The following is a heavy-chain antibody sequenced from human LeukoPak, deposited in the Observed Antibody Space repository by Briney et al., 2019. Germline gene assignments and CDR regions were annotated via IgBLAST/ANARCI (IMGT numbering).Heavy chain of an antibody. V-gene: IGHV3-23*01. CDR3: ARDDSSGYSDY. CDR1: GFTFSSYG. D-gene: IGHD3-22*01. Sequence: GGTPRLSCAASGFTFSSYGMSWVRQAPGKGLEWVSAISGSGGSTYYADSVKGRFTISRDNSKNTLYLQMNSLRSDDTAVYYCARDDSSGYSDYWGQGTLVTVSS. J-gene: IGHJ4*02. CDR2: ISGSGGST.